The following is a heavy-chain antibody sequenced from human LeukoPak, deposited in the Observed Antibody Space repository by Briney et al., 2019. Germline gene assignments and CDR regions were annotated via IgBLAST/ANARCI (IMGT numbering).Heavy chain of an antibody. CDR3: ARDLDDYDTSGSPQGY. CDR1: GFTFSSYV. D-gene: IGHD3-22*01. Sequence: PGRSLRLSCAASGFTFSSYVMHWVRQAPGKGLEWVAVIWYDGSKEYYADSVEGRFTISRDNSKNTLYLQMNSLRAEDTAVYYCARDLDDYDTSGSPQGYWGQGTLVTVSS. V-gene: IGHV3-33*01. J-gene: IGHJ4*02. CDR2: IWYDGSKE.